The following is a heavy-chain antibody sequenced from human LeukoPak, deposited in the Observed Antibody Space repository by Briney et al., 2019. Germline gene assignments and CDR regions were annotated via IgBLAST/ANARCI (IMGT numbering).Heavy chain of an antibody. CDR1: GYTLTELS. CDR2: FDPEDGET. D-gene: IGHD3-22*01. J-gene: IGHJ4*02. V-gene: IGHV1-24*01. Sequence: GASVKVSCKVSGYTLTELSMHWVRQAPGKGLEWMGGFDPEDGETIYAQKFQGRVTMTEDTSTDTAYMELSSLRSEDTAVYYCATYYYDSSGYYPYYFDYWGQGTLVTVSS. CDR3: ATYYYDSSGYYPYYFDY.